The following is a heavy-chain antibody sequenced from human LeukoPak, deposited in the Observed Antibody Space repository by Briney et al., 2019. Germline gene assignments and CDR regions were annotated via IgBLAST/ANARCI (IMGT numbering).Heavy chain of an antibody. CDR2: VNHNGNVN. J-gene: IGHJ6*02. D-gene: IGHD3-16*01. CDR1: GFTFSSYW. V-gene: IGHV3-7*03. CDR3: ARGGGLDV. Sequence: GGSLRLSCAASGFTFSSYWMDWARQAPGKGLEWVASVNHNGNVNYYVDSVKGRFTISRDNAKNSLYLQMSNLRAEDAAVYFCARGGGLDVWGQGATVTVSS.